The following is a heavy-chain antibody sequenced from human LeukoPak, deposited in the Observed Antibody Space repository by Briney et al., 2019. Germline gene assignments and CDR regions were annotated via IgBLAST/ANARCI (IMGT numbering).Heavy chain of an antibody. D-gene: IGHD1-26*01. CDR2: INPSGGST. J-gene: IGHJ4*02. CDR1: GYTFTSYY. Sequence: GASVKVSCKASGYTFTSYYMHWVRQAPGQGLEWMGIINPSGGSTSYAQKFQGRVTMTRDTSASTVYMELSSPRSEDTAVYYCARWVGATTGGFDYWGQGTLVTVPS. CDR3: ARWVGATTGGFDY. V-gene: IGHV1-46*01.